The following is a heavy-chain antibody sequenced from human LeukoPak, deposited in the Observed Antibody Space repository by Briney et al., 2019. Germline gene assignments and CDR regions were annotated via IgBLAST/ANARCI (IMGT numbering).Heavy chain of an antibody. Sequence: SETLSLTCTVSGGSISSYYWSWIRKPPGKGLEWIGYIYYSGSTNDNPSLKSRGTISVDTSKNQISLTLNSVTAADAAVYYCASAVGASFDYWGQGTLVTVSS. J-gene: IGHJ4*02. D-gene: IGHD1-26*01. CDR1: GGSISSYY. V-gene: IGHV4-59*01. CDR3: ASAVGASFDY. CDR2: IYYSGST.